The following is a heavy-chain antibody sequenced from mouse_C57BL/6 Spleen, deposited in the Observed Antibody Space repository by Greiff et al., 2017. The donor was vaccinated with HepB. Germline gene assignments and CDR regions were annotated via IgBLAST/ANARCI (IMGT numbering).Heavy chain of an antibody. CDR1: GFTFSSYG. D-gene: IGHD3-2*02. CDR3: ARGDSSGWGDY. CDR2: ISSGGSYT. V-gene: IGHV5-6*02. Sequence: EVMLVASGGDLVKPGGSLKLSCAASGFTFSSYGMSWVRQTPDKRLEWVATISSGGSYTYYPDSVQGRFTISRDNAKNTLYLQRSSLKSEDTAMYYCARGDSSGWGDYWGQGTSVTVSS. J-gene: IGHJ4*01.